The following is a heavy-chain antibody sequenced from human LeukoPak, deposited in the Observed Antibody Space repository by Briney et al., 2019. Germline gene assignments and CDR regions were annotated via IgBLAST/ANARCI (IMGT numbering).Heavy chain of an antibody. D-gene: IGHD3-10*01. CDR1: GFTFSSYS. J-gene: IGHJ4*02. V-gene: IGHV3-21*01. CDR3: ARDGLGIDH. Sequence: GGSLRLSCAASGFTFSSYSMNWVRQTPGKGLEWVSSISSGSGYIHYADSVKGRFTISRDNAKKSLYLQMNSLRAEDTAVYYCARDGLGIDHWGQGTLVTVSS. CDR2: ISSGSGYI.